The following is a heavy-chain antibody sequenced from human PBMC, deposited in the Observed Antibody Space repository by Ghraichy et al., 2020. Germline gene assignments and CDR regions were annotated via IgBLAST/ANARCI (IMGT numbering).Heavy chain of an antibody. Sequence: ASVKVSCKASGYTFTSYDINWVRQATGQGLEWMGWMNPNSGNTGYAQKFQGRVTMTRNTSISTAYMELSSLRSEDTAVYYCARAGGLWVDTAMADDYWGQGTLVTVSS. J-gene: IGHJ4*02. CDR1: GYTFTSYD. V-gene: IGHV1-8*01. CDR3: ARAGGLWVDTAMADDY. D-gene: IGHD5-18*01. CDR2: MNPNSGNT.